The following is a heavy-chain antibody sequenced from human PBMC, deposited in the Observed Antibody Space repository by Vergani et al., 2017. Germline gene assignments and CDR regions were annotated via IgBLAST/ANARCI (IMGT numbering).Heavy chain of an antibody. J-gene: IGHJ5*02. Sequence: ELQLVESGGGLVQPGGSLRLSCAASGSTVSGNYMTWVRKAPGKGLEWVSHIYSGDETYYADSVKGRETISRDTSKITLHLQINNRRDEYTAVYYRARVNYYCSGTYVDPWGQGTLVTVSS. V-gene: IGHV3-66*02. CDR1: GSTVSGNY. CDR2: IYSGDET. CDR3: ARVNYYCSGTYVDP. D-gene: IGHD3-10*01.